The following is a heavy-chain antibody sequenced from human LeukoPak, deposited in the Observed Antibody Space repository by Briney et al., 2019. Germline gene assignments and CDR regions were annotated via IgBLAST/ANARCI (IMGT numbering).Heavy chain of an antibody. CDR3: ARARGNSINYYYYMDV. Sequence: ASVKVSCKAYGYTFTSYGISWVRQAPGQGLEWMGWISAYNGNTNYAQKLQGRVTMTTDTSTSTAYMELRSLRSDGTAVYYCARARGNSINYYYYMDVWGKGTTVTVSS. CDR1: GYTFTSYG. J-gene: IGHJ6*03. CDR2: ISAYNGNT. D-gene: IGHD4-23*01. V-gene: IGHV1-18*01.